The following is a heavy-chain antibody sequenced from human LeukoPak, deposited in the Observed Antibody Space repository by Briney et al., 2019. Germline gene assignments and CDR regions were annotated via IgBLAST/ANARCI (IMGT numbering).Heavy chain of an antibody. CDR1: GGSISSYY. CDR3: ARGSSSGYAVGSVDY. Sequence: SETLSLTCTVSGGSISSYYWSWIRQPPGKGLEWIGYIYYSGSTNYNPSLMSRVTISVNTSKNQFSLKLSSVTAADTAVYYCARGSSSGYAVGSVDYWGQGTLVTVSS. V-gene: IGHV4-59*12. D-gene: IGHD3-22*01. J-gene: IGHJ4*02. CDR2: IYYSGST.